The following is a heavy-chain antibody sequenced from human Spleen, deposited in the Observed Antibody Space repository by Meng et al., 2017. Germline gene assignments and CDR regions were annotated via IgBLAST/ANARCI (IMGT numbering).Heavy chain of an antibody. J-gene: IGHJ4*02. CDR1: GFTFSSYW. CDR2: ISGDGSST. D-gene: IGHD3-22*01. V-gene: IGHV3-74*01. CDR3: ARPRHFFDSPFDY. Sequence: GESLKSACAASGFTFSSYWMDWVRQAPGKGLEWVSFISGDGSSTSYADAVKGRFTMPRDNATNTLYLQMNSLRAEDTAVHYCARPRHFFDSPFDYWGQGTLVTVSS.